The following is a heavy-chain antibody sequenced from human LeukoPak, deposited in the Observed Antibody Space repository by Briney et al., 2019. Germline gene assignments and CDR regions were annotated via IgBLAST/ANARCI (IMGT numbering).Heavy chain of an antibody. V-gene: IGHV4-34*01. J-gene: IGHJ5*02. D-gene: IGHD1-14*01. CDR1: GGSFSGYY. CDR2: INHSGST. Sequence: ASETLSLTCAVYGGSFSGYYWSWIRQPPGKGLEWIGEINHSGSTNSNPSLKSRATISVDTSKNQFALKLSAVTAADTAVYYWARGRHRAWFDPWGQGTLVTVSS. CDR3: ARGRHRAWFDP.